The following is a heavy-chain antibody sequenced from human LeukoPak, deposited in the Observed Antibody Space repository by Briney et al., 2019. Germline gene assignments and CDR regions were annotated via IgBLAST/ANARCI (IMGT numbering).Heavy chain of an antibody. J-gene: IGHJ3*02. CDR2: ISGSGGST. Sequence: PGGSLRLSCAASGFTFSSYAMSWVRQAPGKGLEWVSAISGSGGSTYYADSVKGRFTISRDNSKNTLYLQMNSLRAEDTAVYYCAKTGLYYYGSGSQPDAFDIWGQGTMVTVSS. V-gene: IGHV3-23*01. CDR1: GFTFSSYA. D-gene: IGHD3-10*01. CDR3: AKTGLYYYGSGSQPDAFDI.